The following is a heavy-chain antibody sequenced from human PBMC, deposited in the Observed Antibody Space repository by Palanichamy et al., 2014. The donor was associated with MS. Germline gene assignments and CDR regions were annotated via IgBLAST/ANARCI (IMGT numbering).Heavy chain of an antibody. CDR2: ISGSGSYI. J-gene: IGHJ4*02. D-gene: IGHD6-19*01. V-gene: IGHV3-21*01. CDR1: GFTFSSYS. CDR3: ARDTYSSGWSVDY. Sequence: EVQLVEVWGRPGPSLGGPLRLSCAASGFTFSSYSMNWVRQAPGKGLEWVSSISGSGSYIYYADSVKGRFTISRDNAKNSLYLQMSSLRAEDTAVYYCARDTYSSGWSVDYWGQGTLVTVSS.